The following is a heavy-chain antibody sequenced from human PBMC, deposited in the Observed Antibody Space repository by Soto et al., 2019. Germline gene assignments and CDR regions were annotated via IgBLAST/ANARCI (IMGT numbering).Heavy chain of an antibody. CDR2: IKQDGSEK. Sequence: GGSLRLSCAASGFTFSSYWMSWVRQAPGKGLEWVANIKQDGSEKYYVDSVKGRFTISRDNAKNSLYLQMSSLRAEDTAVYYCARDAPTTYYYDSSGYHDYWGQGTLVTVSS. V-gene: IGHV3-7*03. CDR1: GFTFSSYW. D-gene: IGHD3-22*01. CDR3: ARDAPTTYYYDSSGYHDY. J-gene: IGHJ4*02.